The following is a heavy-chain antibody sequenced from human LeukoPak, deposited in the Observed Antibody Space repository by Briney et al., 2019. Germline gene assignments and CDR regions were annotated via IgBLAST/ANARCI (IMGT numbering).Heavy chain of an antibody. CDR1: GGSISISSYS. CDR3: ARHHNWDYQHFGFDP. D-gene: IGHD1-7*01. J-gene: IGHJ5*02. V-gene: IGHV4-39*01. Sequence: NPSETPSLTCTVSGGSISISSYSWAWIRQPPGKGLEWIGSISSGGSTYYNPSLKSRVTISVDTSKNQFSLKLNSVTAADTAVYYCARHHNWDYQHFGFDPWGQGTLVTVSS. CDR2: ISSGGST.